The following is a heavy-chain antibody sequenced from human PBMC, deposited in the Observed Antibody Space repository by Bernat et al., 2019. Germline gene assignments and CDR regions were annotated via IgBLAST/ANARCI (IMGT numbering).Heavy chain of an antibody. CDR3: ARVSDILTGNNLNDY. Sequence: EVQLVESGGGLVQPGGSLRLSCAASGFTFSSYEMNWVRQAPGKGLEWVSYISSSGSTIYYADSVKGRFTISRDNAKNSLYLQMNSLRAEDTAVYYCARVSDILTGNNLNDYWGQGTLVTVSS. D-gene: IGHD3-9*01. CDR1: GFTFSSYE. V-gene: IGHV3-48*03. J-gene: IGHJ4*02. CDR2: ISSSGSTI.